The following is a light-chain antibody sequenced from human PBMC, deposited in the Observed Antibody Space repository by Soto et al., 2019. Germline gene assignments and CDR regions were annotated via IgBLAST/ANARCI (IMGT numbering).Light chain of an antibody. Sequence: EIVLTQSPGTLSLSPGERATLSCRASQSVSSSYLAWYQQKPGQAPRLLMYGASSRATGISDRFSGSGSGTDFTVTISRLEPEDFAMYYCQQYGDLPRTCGQGTKVEIK. V-gene: IGKV3-20*01. J-gene: IGKJ1*01. CDR3: QQYGDLPRT. CDR2: GAS. CDR1: QSVSSSY.